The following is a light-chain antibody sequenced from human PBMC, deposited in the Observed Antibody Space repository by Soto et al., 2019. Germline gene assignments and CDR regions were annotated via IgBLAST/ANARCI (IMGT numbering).Light chain of an antibody. CDR1: TGAVTTNSF. J-gene: IGLJ3*02. Sequence: QTVVTQEPSLTVSPVGTITVTCASSTGAVTTNSFANWFQQKPGQAPRALIYNTNDKLSWTPARFSGSVLGDKAALTLSGVQPEDEADYYCLLYYGGTWVFGGGTKLTVL. CDR2: NTN. V-gene: IGLV7-43*01. CDR3: LLYYGGTWV.